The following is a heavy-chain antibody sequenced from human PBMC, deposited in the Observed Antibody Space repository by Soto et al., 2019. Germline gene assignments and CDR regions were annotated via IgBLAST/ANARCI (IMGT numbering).Heavy chain of an antibody. CDR2: IWYDGSNK. CDR1: GFTFSSYG. D-gene: IGHD6-6*01. V-gene: IGHV3-33*01. Sequence: QVQLVESGGGVVQPGRSLRLSCAASGFTFSSYGVHWVRQAPGKGLEWVAVIWYDGSNKYYADSVKGRFTISRDNSKNTLYLQMNSLRAEDTAVYYCAREAPRYAFDIWGQGTMVTVSS. CDR3: AREAPRYAFDI. J-gene: IGHJ3*02.